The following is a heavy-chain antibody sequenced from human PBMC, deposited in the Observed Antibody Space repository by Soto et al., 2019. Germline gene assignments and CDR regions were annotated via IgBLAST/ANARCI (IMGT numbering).Heavy chain of an antibody. D-gene: IGHD2-2*01. CDR1: GFTFSSYS. Sequence: EVPLVESGGGLVQPGGSLRLSCAASGFTFSSYSMNWVRQAPGKGLEWVSYISSSSSTIYYADSVKGRFTISRDNAKNSLYLQMNSLRDEDTAVYYWARESAALNGFDPWGQGTLVTVSS. CDR2: ISSSSSTI. CDR3: ARESAALNGFDP. J-gene: IGHJ5*02. V-gene: IGHV3-48*02.